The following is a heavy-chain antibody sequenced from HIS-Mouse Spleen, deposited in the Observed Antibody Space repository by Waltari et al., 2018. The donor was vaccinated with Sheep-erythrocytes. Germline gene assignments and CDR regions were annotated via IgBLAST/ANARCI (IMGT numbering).Heavy chain of an antibody. CDR2: ISSSSSYR. J-gene: IGHJ4*02. V-gene: IGHV3-21*01. CDR1: GFTFSSYS. CDR3: ARASIFGVVRGFDY. D-gene: IGHD3-3*01. Sequence: EVQLVESGGGLVKPGGSLRLSCAASGFTFSSYSMNWVRQAPGRGLEWGSSISSSSSYRYDADSVKGRFTISRDNAKNSLYLQMNSLGAEDTAVYYCARASIFGVVRGFDYWGQGTLVTVSS.